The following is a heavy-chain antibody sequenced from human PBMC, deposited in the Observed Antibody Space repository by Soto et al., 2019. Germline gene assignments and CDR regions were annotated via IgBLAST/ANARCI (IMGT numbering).Heavy chain of an antibody. V-gene: IGHV3-30-3*01. CDR3: ARDAVDVTKMVFVSPIDY. Sequence: QVYLVESGGGVVQPGRSLRLSCAASGFMFRNHAMHWVRQAPGKGLDWGAVISFDGANDFYADSVKGRFTISRDNSRNTLYLQMDSLRPEDTAVYYCARDAVDVTKMVFVSPIDYWGQGALVTVSS. CDR1: GFMFRNHA. D-gene: IGHD2-8*01. J-gene: IGHJ4*02. CDR2: ISFDGAND.